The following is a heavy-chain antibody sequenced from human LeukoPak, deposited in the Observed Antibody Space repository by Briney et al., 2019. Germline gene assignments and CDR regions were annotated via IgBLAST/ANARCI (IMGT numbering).Heavy chain of an antibody. Sequence: GGSLRLSCAASGFTFSSYWMHWVRQAPGKGLVWVSRINSDGSSTSYADSVKGRFTISRDNAKNTLYLQMNSLRAEDTAMYYCARALVVVPAAKAVVSYNWFDPWGQGTLVTVSS. CDR1: GFTFSSYW. D-gene: IGHD2-2*01. J-gene: IGHJ5*02. V-gene: IGHV3-74*01. CDR2: INSDGSST. CDR3: ARALVVVPAAKAVVSYNWFDP.